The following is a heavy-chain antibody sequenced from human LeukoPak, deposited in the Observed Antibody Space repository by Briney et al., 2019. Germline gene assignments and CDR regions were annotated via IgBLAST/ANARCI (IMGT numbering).Heavy chain of an antibody. CDR3: ARDSQAVLFYYGMDV. J-gene: IGHJ6*02. CDR2: ISSSSSYI. CDR1: GFTFSSYS. D-gene: IGHD6-19*01. Sequence: PGGSLRLSCAASGFTFSSYSMNWVRQAPGKGLEWVSSISSSSSYIYYADSVKGRFTISRDNSKNTLYLQMNSLRAEDTAVYYCARDSQAVLFYYGMDVWGQGTTVTVSS. V-gene: IGHV3-21*04.